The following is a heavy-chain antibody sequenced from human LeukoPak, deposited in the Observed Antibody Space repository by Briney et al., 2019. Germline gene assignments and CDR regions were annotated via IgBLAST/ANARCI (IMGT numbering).Heavy chain of an antibody. V-gene: IGHV1-69*06. J-gene: IGHJ5*02. D-gene: IGHD6-6*01. Sequence: ASVKVSCKASGGTFSSYAISWVRQAPGQGLEWMGGIIPIFGTANYAQKFQGRVTITADKSTSTAYMELSSLRSEDTAVYYCARASIAALYYGMWFDPWGQGTLVTVSS. CDR2: IIPIFGTA. CDR3: ARASIAALYYGMWFDP. CDR1: GGTFSSYA.